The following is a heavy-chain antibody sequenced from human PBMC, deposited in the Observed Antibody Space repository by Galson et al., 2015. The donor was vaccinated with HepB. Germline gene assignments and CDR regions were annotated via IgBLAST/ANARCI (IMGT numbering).Heavy chain of an antibody. CDR1: GFTFSSFG. D-gene: IGHD3-16*01. CDR3: AKDGGVYRYFDY. Sequence: SLRLSCAASGFTFSSFGMSWVRQAPGKGLEWVSVISGSGDSTYYADFVKGRFTISRDNSKNTLYLQMNSLRADDTAVYYCAKDGGVYRYFDYWGQGTLVTVSS. J-gene: IGHJ4*02. V-gene: IGHV3-23*01. CDR2: ISGSGDST.